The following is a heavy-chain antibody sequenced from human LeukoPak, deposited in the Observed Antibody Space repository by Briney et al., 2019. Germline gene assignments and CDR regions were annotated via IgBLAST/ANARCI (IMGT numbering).Heavy chain of an antibody. J-gene: IGHJ2*01. Sequence: GGSLRLSCAASGFTFSSYAMSWVRQAPGKGLEWVAGISGSGSDTYYADSAKGRFTISRDNFKNTVDLQMNSLRADDTAVYYCAKLGTYFYFDFWGRGTLVTVSS. D-gene: IGHD7-27*01. CDR1: GFTFSSYA. V-gene: IGHV3-23*01. CDR2: ISGSGSDT. CDR3: AKLGTYFYFDF.